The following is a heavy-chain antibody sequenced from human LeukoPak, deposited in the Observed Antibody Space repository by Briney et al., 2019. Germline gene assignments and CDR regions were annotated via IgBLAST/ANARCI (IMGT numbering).Heavy chain of an antibody. J-gene: IGHJ4*02. D-gene: IGHD3-22*01. CDR1: GGSVSSNY. Sequence: SETLSLTCTVSGGSVSSNYWSWIRQPAGKGLGWIGHIYFSGTTYYNPSLKSRVTMSVDTSRNQFSLKLSSVTAADTAVYSCAREIASSGYLFDYWGQGALVTVSS. CDR2: IYFSGTT. CDR3: AREIASSGYLFDY. V-gene: IGHV4-4*07.